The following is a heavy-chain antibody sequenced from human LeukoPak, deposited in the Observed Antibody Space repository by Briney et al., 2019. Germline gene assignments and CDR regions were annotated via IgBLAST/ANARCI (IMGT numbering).Heavy chain of an antibody. CDR3: ARDRPDSSSWYADY. D-gene: IGHD6-13*01. CDR2: IYTSGST. CDR1: GGSISSYY. Sequence: TSETLSLTCTVSGGSISSYYWSWIRQPAGKGLEWIGRIYTSGSTNYNPSLKSRVTMSVDTSKNQFSLKLSSVTAANTAVYYCARDRPDSSSWYADYWGQGTLVTVSS. J-gene: IGHJ4*02. V-gene: IGHV4-4*07.